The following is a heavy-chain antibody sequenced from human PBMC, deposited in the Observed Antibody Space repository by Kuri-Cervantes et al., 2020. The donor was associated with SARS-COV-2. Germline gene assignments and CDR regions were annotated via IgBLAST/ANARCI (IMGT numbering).Heavy chain of an antibody. V-gene: IGHV5-51*01. CDR2: IYSGDSDT. CDR3: ARQGWELFQWSNDFDY. Sequence: GGSLRLSCKASGYIFSNYWIGWVRQLPGKGMEWMGFIYSGDSDTKYSPSFRGQVSITADKSINTAYLQWSRLKASDTAMYYCARQGWELFQWSNDFDYWGQGTLVTVSS. J-gene: IGHJ4*02. CDR1: GYIFSNYW. D-gene: IGHD1-26*01.